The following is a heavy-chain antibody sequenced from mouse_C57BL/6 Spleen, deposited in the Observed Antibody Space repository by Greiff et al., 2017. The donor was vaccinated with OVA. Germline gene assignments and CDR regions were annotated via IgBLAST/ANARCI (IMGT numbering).Heavy chain of an antibody. CDR1: GFSFNTYA. CDR3: VRHGGDYDRYFDV. CDR2: IRSKSNNYAT. J-gene: IGHJ1*03. D-gene: IGHD2-4*01. V-gene: IGHV10-1*01. Sequence: EVQLVESGGGLVQPKGSLKLSCAASGFSFNTYAMNWVRQAPGKGLEWVARIRSKSNNYATYYADSVKDRFTISRDDSESMLYLQMNNLKTEDTAMYYCVRHGGDYDRYFDVWGTGTTVTVSS.